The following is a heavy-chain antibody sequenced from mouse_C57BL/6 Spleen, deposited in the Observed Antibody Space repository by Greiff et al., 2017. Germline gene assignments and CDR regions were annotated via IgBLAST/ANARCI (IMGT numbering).Heavy chain of an antibody. V-gene: IGHV1-69*01. D-gene: IGHD2-3*01. CDR1: GYTFTSYW. CDR3: ARHGGYFRYFDV. CDR2: IDPSDSYT. Sequence: QVQLQQPGAELVMPGASVKLSCKASGYTFTSYWMHWVKQRPGQGLEWIGEIDPSDSYTNYNQKFKGKSTLTVDKSSSTAYMQLSSLTSEDSAVYYCARHGGYFRYFDVWGTGTTVTVSS. J-gene: IGHJ1*03.